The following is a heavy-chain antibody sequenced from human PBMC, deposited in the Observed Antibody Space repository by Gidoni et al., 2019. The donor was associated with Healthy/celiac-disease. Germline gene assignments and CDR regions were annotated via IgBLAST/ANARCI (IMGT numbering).Heavy chain of an antibody. Sequence: EVQLVESGGGLVKTGGSLRPSCAASGFTFSSYSMNWVRQAPGKGLECVSSISSSSSYIYYADSVKGRFTISRDNAKNSLYRQMNSLRAEDTAVYYCAANWGSADYWGQGTLVTVSS. J-gene: IGHJ4*02. CDR1: GFTFSSYS. CDR3: AANWGSADY. D-gene: IGHD7-27*01. V-gene: IGHV3-21*01. CDR2: ISSSSSYI.